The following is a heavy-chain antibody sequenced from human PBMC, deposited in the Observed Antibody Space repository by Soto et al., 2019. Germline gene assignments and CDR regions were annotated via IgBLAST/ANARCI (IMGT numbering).Heavy chain of an antibody. V-gene: IGHV4-34*01. CDR2: TNHSGST. J-gene: IGHJ4*02. CDR3: ARVGMITFGGQYFDY. Sequence: SETLSLTCAVYGGSFSGYYWSWLRQPPGKGLEWIGETNHSGSTNYNPSLKSRVTISVDTSKNQLSLKLSSATAADTAVYYCARVGMITFGGQYFDYWGQGTLVTVS. D-gene: IGHD3-16*01. CDR1: GGSFSGYY.